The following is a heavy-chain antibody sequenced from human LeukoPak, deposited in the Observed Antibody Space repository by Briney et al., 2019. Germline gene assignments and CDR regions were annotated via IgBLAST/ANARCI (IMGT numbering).Heavy chain of an antibody. Sequence: KPSDTLSLTCTVSGGSISSYYWSWIRQPPGKGLEWIGYIYYSGSTNYNPSLKSRVTISVDTSKNQFSLKLSSVTAADTAVYYCAREDIVVVPAAIPNNYYYYMDVWSKGTAVTVSS. CDR1: GGSISSYY. CDR3: AREDIVVVPAAIPNNYYYYMDV. J-gene: IGHJ6*03. V-gene: IGHV4-59*01. D-gene: IGHD2-2*02. CDR2: IYYSGST.